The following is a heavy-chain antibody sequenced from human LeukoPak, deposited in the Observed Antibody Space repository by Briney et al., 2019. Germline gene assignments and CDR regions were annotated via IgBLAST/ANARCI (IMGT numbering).Heavy chain of an antibody. CDR1: GGTFSSYA. CDR3: ARDGQVGATGN. V-gene: IGHV1-69*13. J-gene: IGHJ4*02. Sequence: GASVKVSCKASGGTFSSYAISWVRQAPGQGFEWMGGIIPIFGTANYAQKFQGRVTITADESTSTAYMELSSLRSEDTAVYYCARDGQVGATGNWGQGTLVTVSS. CDR2: IIPIFGTA. D-gene: IGHD1-26*01.